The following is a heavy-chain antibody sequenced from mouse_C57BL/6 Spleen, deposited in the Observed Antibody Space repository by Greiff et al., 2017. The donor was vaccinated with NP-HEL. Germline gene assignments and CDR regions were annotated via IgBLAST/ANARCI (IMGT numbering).Heavy chain of an antibody. J-gene: IGHJ3*01. V-gene: IGHV1-53*01. CDR1: GYTFTSYW. D-gene: IGHD2-4*01. CDR2: INPSNGGT. CDR3: ARDHYDYVGAY. Sequence: QVHVKQPGTELVKPGASVKLSCKASGYTFTSYWMHWVKQRPGQGLEWIGNINPSNGGTNYNEKFKSKATLTVDKSSSTAYMQLSSLTSEDSAVYYCARDHYDYVGAYWGQGTLVTVSA.